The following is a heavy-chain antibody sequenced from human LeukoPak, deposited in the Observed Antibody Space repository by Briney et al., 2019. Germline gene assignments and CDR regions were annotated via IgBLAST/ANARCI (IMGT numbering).Heavy chain of an antibody. CDR1: GFTFSRYW. D-gene: IGHD3-22*01. CDR2: INDDGSST. J-gene: IGHJ3*02. V-gene: IGHV3-74*01. CDR3: ARMPGSSNYDGRGKDAFDI. Sequence: GGSLRLSCAASGFTFSRYWMHWGRKAPRKGLVWVSRINDDGSSTTYSDSVSSRFTISRDNAKNTLYLQMNGLSAEDTAMYYCARMPGSSNYDGRGKDAFDIWGQGTMVTVSS.